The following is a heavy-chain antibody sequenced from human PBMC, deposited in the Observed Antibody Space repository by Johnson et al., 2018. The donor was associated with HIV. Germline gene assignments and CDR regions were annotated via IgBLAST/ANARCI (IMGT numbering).Heavy chain of an antibody. CDR2: ISSAGTDK. D-gene: IGHD4/OR15-4a*01. CDR1: GFTFSSYG. V-gene: IGHV3-30*18. J-gene: IGHJ3*02. Sequence: QVQLVESGGGVVQPGRSLRLSCTASGFTFSSYGMHWVRQAPGKGLEWVAVISSAGTDKYYADSVKGRFTISRDNSKNTLYLQMNSLRVEDTAVYYCAKGRNTYGADVFDIWGQGTMVTVSS. CDR3: AKGRNTYGADVFDI.